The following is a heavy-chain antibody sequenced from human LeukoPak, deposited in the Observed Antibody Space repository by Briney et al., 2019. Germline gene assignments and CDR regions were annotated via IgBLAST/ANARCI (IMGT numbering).Heavy chain of an antibody. Sequence: PGRSLRLSCAASGFTFSDYGMHWVRQAPGKGLEWVAVIWYDGINKYYADSVKGRFTISRDNSKNTLYLQMNSLRAEDTAVYYCARDATSKYYYYMDVWGKGTTVTFSS. CDR2: IWYDGINK. CDR1: GFTFSDYG. J-gene: IGHJ6*03. CDR3: ARDATSKYYYYMDV. V-gene: IGHV3-33*01.